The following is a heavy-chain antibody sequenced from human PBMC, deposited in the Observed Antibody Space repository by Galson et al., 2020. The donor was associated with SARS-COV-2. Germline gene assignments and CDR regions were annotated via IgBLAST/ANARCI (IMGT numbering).Heavy chain of an antibody. CDR1: GFKFSDYF. V-gene: IGHV3-11*04. J-gene: IGHJ1*01. CDR3: ARVGDCSGGICYGAEYCQH. CDR2: ISSIGSYI. Sequence: NSGGSLRLSCAASGFKFSDYFMSWVRQAPGKGLEWVSYISSIGSYINYADSVKGRFTISRDNAKNSLNLQMNSLRVEDTAVYYCARVGDCSGGICYGAEYCQHWGQGTLVTVSS. D-gene: IGHD2-15*01.